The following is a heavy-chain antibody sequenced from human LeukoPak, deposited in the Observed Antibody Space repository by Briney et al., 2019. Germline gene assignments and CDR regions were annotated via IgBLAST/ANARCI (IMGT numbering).Heavy chain of an antibody. J-gene: IGHJ3*02. D-gene: IGHD2-15*01. CDR1: GYTFTSYD. V-gene: IGHV1-18*01. CDR2: ISTYNDKT. Sequence: GASVKVSCKASGYTFTSYDITWVRQAPGQGLEWMGWISTYNDKTNYAQKLQGRVTMTTDTSTSTTHMELRSLRSDDTAVYYCARGYCSGGSCSKTDAFDIWGQGTMVTVSS. CDR3: ARGYCSGGSCSKTDAFDI.